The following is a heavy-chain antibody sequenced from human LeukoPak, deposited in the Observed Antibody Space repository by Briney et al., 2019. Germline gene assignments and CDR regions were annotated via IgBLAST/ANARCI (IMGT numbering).Heavy chain of an antibody. D-gene: IGHD2-2*01. CDR2: INPKSGGT. CDR3: AREVDCRSTSCPTPYFDY. J-gene: IGHJ4*02. Sequence: GASVKVSCKASGYTFTDYYMHWVRQAPGQGLEWMGWINPKSGGTNYAQKFQGRVTTARDTSISTAYMEMSRLRSDDTAVYYCAREVDCRSTSCPTPYFDYWGQGTLVTVSS. V-gene: IGHV1-2*02. CDR1: GYTFTDYY.